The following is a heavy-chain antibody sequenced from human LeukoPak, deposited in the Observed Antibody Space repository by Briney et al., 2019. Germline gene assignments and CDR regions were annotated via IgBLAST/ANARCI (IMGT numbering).Heavy chain of an antibody. CDR2: IIPILGIA. V-gene: IGHV1-69*04. J-gene: IGHJ5*02. D-gene: IGHD3-22*01. Sequence: ASVTVSCKASGGTFSSYAISWVRQAPGQGLEWMGRIIPILGIANYAQKFQGRVTITADKSTSTAYMELSSLRSEDTAVYYCARVGYYDSSGYPNWFDPWGQGTLVTVSS. CDR3: ARVGYYDSSGYPNWFDP. CDR1: GGTFSSYA.